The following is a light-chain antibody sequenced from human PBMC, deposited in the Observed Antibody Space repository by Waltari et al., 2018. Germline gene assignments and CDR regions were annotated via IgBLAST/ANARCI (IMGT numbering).Light chain of an antibody. J-gene: IGKJ2*01. CDR1: QNILYSSNNKNY. CDR3: QQYYSSPYT. CDR2: WAS. V-gene: IGKV4-1*01. Sequence: DIVLTQSPDSLAVSLGERATINCKSSQNILYSSNNKNYLAWYQQKAVQPPKLLFYWASTRESGVPDRFSGSGSGTDFTLTISSLQAEDVAVYYCQQYYSSPYTFGQGTRLEIK.